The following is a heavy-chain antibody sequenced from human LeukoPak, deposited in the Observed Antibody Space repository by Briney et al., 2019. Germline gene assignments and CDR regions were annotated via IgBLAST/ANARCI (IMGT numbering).Heavy chain of an antibody. CDR3: ARGRKIWGGESNWFDP. V-gene: IGHV4-34*01. Sequence: SETLSLTCAVYGGSFSGYYWSWIRQPPGKGLEWIGEINHSGSTNHNPSLKSRVTISVDTSKNQFSLKLSSVAAADTAVYYCARGRKIWGGESNWFDPWGQGTLVTVSS. CDR2: INHSGST. CDR1: GGSFSGYY. J-gene: IGHJ5*02. D-gene: IGHD1-14*01.